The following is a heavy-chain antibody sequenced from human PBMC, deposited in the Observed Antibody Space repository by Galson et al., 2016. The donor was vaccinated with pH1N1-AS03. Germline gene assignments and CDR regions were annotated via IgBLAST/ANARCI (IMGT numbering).Heavy chain of an antibody. CDR1: GFTFHDYA. CDR2: ISWNSNKI. D-gene: IGHD6-25*01. V-gene: IGHV3-9*01. Sequence: SLRLSCAASGFTFHDYAMHWVRQAPGKGLEWVSSISWNSNKIDYADSVKGRFTISRDSAKNSLNLQMNSLRAEDTALYYCIKGGAASADSFDIWGQGTMVTVSS. J-gene: IGHJ3*02. CDR3: IKGGAASADSFDI.